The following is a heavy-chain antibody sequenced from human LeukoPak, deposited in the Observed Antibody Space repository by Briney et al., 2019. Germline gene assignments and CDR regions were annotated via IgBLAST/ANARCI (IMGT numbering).Heavy chain of an antibody. Sequence: GGSLRLSCEVSVFTVSSNYMTWGRQAPGKGLEWGSIIYSGGSTYYADSVKGRFAISRDNSKNTLYLQMNSLRAEDTAVFYCARDLTGDAYFDYWGQGTLVTVSS. D-gene: IGHD7-27*01. V-gene: IGHV3-66*01. CDR3: ARDLTGDAYFDY. J-gene: IGHJ4*02. CDR1: VFTVSSNY. CDR2: IYSGGST.